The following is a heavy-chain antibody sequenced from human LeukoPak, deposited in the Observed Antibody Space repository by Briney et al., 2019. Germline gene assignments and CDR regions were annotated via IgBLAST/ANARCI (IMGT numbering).Heavy chain of an antibody. CDR1: GFIFSSYG. D-gene: IGHD1-26*01. CDR3: AKDRSGSYSQGLDY. J-gene: IGHJ4*02. Sequence: GGSLRLSCAASGFIFSSYGMHWVRQAPGKGLEWVAFIRYDGTNKYCADSVKGRFTISRDNSKNTLYLQMNSLRAEDTAVYYCAKDRSGSYSQGLDYWGQGTLVTVSS. V-gene: IGHV3-30*02. CDR2: IRYDGTNK.